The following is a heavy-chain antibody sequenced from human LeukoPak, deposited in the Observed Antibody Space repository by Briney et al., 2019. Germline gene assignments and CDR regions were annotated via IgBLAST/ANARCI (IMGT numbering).Heavy chain of an antibody. V-gene: IGHV3-23*01. CDR3: AKGQSVTSPSY. Sequence: GGSLRLSCAASGFTFSNYAMSWVRQAPGKGLEWVSAISGNGGGTYYTDSVKGRFTISRDNSKNTLYLQMNSLRAEDTAIYYCAKGQSVTSPSYWGQGNLVTVSS. J-gene: IGHJ4*02. CDR2: ISGNGGGT. D-gene: IGHD1-14*01. CDR1: GFTFSNYA.